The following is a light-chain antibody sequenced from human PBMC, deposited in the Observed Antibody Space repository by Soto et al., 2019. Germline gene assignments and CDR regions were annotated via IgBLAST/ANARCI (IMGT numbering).Light chain of an antibody. CDR1: QSVSNK. V-gene: IGKV3-15*01. J-gene: IGKJ4*01. CDR3: QQYNNWPPLT. CDR2: GAS. Sequence: EIVMTQSPATLSVSPGERVTLSCRASQSVSNKLAWYQQRPGQAPRLLIYGASTRATGIPARFSGSGSGTEFTLTISSLQSEDSAVYYCQQYNNWPPLTFGGGTKVDIK.